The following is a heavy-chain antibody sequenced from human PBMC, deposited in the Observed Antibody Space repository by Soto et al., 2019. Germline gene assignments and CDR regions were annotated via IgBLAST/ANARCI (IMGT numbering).Heavy chain of an antibody. Sequence: SGTLSLTCAVYGGSFSRYHWSWIRQPPAKGLEYIGEIIHTASTHNNPSLKSRVTISVDTSKNQFSLKLSCVPAADTDVYYCARGRVATAVYYYYGMDVWGQGTTVTVSS. V-gene: IGHV4-34*01. CDR1: GGSFSRYH. J-gene: IGHJ6*02. D-gene: IGHD5-12*01. CDR3: ARGRVATAVYYYYGMDV. CDR2: IIHTAST.